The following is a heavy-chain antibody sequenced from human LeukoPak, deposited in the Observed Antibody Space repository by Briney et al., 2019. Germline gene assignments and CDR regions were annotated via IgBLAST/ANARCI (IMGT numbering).Heavy chain of an antibody. D-gene: IGHD3-10*01. CDR2: IEEDGSEK. J-gene: IGHJ4*02. CDR3: ARVAKYYYGSETYYFFEH. CDR1: GVIFREYR. V-gene: IGHV3-7*01. Sequence: GGSLRLSCAAPGVIFREYRMSWVRPAPGKGLERVANIEEDGSEKYFVDSVKGRFTISRDNAKNSLYLQMNSLRVEDTAVYYCARVAKYYYGSETYYFFEHWGQGTPVTASS.